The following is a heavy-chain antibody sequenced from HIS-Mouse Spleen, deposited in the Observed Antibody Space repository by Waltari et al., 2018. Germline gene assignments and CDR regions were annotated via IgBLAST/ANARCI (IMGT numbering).Heavy chain of an antibody. CDR1: GYTFTGYY. V-gene: IGHV1-2*02. J-gene: IGHJ1*01. CDR3: ARDLAPGIAAAGYFQH. CDR2: SNPNSGGT. D-gene: IGHD6-13*01. Sequence: QVQLVQSGAEVKKPGASVKVSCKASGYTFTGYYMHWVRQAPGQGLEWMGGSNPNSGGTSYAQKFQGRVTMNRDTAISTAYMELSRLRSDYTAVYYCARDLAPGIAAAGYFQHWGQGTLVTVSS.